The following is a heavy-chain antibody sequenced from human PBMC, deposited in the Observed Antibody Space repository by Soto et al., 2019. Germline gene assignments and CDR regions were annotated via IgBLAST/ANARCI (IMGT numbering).Heavy chain of an antibody. Sequence: ASVKVSCKASGYTFTSYGISWVRQAPGQGLEWMGWISAYNGNTNYAQKLQGRVTMTPDTSTNTAYMELRNLRSDDMAVYYCARVIAAAADFDYWGQGTLVTVSS. V-gene: IGHV1-18*03. CDR1: GYTFTSYG. D-gene: IGHD6-13*01. CDR3: ARVIAAAADFDY. CDR2: ISAYNGNT. J-gene: IGHJ4*02.